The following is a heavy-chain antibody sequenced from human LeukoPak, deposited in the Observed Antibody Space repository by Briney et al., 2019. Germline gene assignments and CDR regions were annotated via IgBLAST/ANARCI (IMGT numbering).Heavy chain of an antibody. CDR3: AELGITMIGGV. J-gene: IGHJ6*04. D-gene: IGHD3-10*02. V-gene: IGHV3-7*01. CDR1: GFTFSRYW. Sequence: GGSLRLSCTASGFTFSRYWMTWVRQAPGKGLEWVANIKQDGSEKYYVDSVKGRFTISRDNAKNSLYLQMNSLRAEDTAVYYCAELGITMIGGVWGKGTTVTISS. CDR2: IKQDGSEK.